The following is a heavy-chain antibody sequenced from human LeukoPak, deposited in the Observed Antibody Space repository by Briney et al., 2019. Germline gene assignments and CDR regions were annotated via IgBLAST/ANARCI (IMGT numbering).Heavy chain of an antibody. D-gene: IGHD6-13*01. J-gene: IGHJ3*02. CDR2: IYYNGST. V-gene: IGHV4-59*01. Sequence: SETLPLTCSVSGAAISSYYRWWLRHPPRKGLVWIGDIYYNGSTNYNHSLKRRVTMSLDTSKHQFYLKLTVVTAADTAVYYCARCRGYSSSWARTFDIWGQGTMVTVSS. CDR1: GAAISSYY. CDR3: ARCRGYSSSWARTFDI.